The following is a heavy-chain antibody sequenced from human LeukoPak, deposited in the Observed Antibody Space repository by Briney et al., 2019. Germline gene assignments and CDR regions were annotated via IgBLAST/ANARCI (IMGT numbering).Heavy chain of an antibody. CDR1: GFTFSSYA. CDR2: ISGSGGST. D-gene: IGHD5-18*01. CDR3: AKASGYSYGYSFTFDY. V-gene: IGHV3-23*01. Sequence: GGSLRLSCAASGFTFSSYAMSWVRQAPGKGLEWVSAISGSGGSTYYADSVEGRFTISRDNSKNTLYLQMNSLRAEDTAVYYCAKASGYSYGYSFTFDYWGQGTLVTVSS. J-gene: IGHJ4*02.